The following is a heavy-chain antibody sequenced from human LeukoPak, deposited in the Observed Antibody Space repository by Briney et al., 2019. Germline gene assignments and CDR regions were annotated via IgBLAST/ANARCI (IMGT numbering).Heavy chain of an antibody. CDR1: GGSFSGYY. V-gene: IGHV4-34*01. Sequence: SETLPLTCAVYGGSFSGYYWSWIRQPPGKGLEWIGEINHSGSTNYNPSLKSRVTISVDTSKNQFSLKLSSVTAADTAVYYCARGGYYYGSGSSWSPRWYYYYMDVWGKGTTVTVSS. J-gene: IGHJ6*03. D-gene: IGHD3-10*01. CDR2: INHSGST. CDR3: ARGGYYYGSGSSWSPRWYYYYMDV.